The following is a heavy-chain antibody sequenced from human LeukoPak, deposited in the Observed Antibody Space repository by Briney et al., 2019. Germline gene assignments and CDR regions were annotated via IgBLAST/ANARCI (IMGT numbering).Heavy chain of an antibody. D-gene: IGHD3-3*01. CDR1: GGSISSGGYY. CDR2: IYYSGST. Sequence: SETLSLTCTVSGGSISSGGYYWSWIRQHPGKGLEWIGYIYYSGSTYYNPSLKSRVTISVDTSKNQFSLKLSSVTAADTAVYYCARDFRGYDFRSGYGGGYMDVRGKGTTVTVSS. V-gene: IGHV4-31*03. J-gene: IGHJ6*03. CDR3: ARDFRGYDFRSGYGGGYMDV.